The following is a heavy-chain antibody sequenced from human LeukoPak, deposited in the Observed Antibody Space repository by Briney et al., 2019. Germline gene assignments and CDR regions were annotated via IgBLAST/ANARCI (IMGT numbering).Heavy chain of an antibody. V-gene: IGHV4-59*01. CDR1: GGSISSYY. D-gene: IGHD5-18*01. Sequence: KPSETLSLTCTVSGGSISSYYWSWIRQPPGKGLEWIGHIYYSGNTNYNPSLKSRVTISIDTSKNQFSLRLSSVTAADTALYYCARGAAGYSYGWGQGTLVTVSS. CDR2: IYYSGNT. CDR3: ARGAAGYSYG. J-gene: IGHJ4*02.